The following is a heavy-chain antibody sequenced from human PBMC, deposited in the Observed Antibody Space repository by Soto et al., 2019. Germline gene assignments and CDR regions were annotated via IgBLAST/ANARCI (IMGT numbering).Heavy chain of an antibody. CDR3: ARAPADCSGGSCYLYSSASDYYYGMDV. J-gene: IGHJ6*02. Sequence: GGSLRLSCAASGFTFSSYGMHWVRQAPGKGLEWVAVIWYDGSNKYYADSVKGRFTIPRDNSKNTLYLQMNSLRAEDTAVYYCARAPADCSGGSCYLYSSASDYYYGMDVWGQGTTVTVSS. D-gene: IGHD2-15*01. CDR1: GFTFSSYG. V-gene: IGHV3-33*01. CDR2: IWYDGSNK.